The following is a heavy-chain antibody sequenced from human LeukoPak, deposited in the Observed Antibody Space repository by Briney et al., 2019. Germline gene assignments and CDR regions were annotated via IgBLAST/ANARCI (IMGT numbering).Heavy chain of an antibody. J-gene: IGHJ4*02. D-gene: IGHD2-8*02. Sequence: SETLSLTCSVSGDSISTYYWSWIRQPPGRGLEWIGYIYYSGTTDYNPSLKSRVTISVDTSKNQFSLTLSSVTAADTAVYYCARDLGTGTSYFDYWGQGTLVTVSS. CDR2: IYYSGTT. CDR1: GDSISTYY. V-gene: IGHV4-59*01. CDR3: ARDLGTGTSYFDY.